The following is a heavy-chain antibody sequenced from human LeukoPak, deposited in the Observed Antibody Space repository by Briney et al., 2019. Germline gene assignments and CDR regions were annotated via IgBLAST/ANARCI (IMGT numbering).Heavy chain of an antibody. CDR1: GFTFSSYG. CDR3: ARGTTVTTQYYFDY. CDR2: IWYDGSSK. V-gene: IGHV3-33*01. Sequence: PGGSLRLSCAASGFTFSSYGMHWVRQAPGKGLEWVAVIWYDGSSKYYADSVKGRFTISRDNSKNTLYLQMNSLRAEDTAVYYCARGTTVTTQYYFDYWGQGTLVTVSS. D-gene: IGHD4-17*01. J-gene: IGHJ4*02.